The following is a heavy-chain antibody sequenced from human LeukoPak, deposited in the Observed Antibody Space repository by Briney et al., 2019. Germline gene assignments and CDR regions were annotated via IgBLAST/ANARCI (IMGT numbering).Heavy chain of an antibody. Sequence: ASVKVSCKVSGYIFTELSIHWVRQTPGKGLEWMGGFDPENGETIYAQKFQGRVTMTEDTSTDTAYMELSSLRSVDTAVYYCATDRFVLRYFRWLFYWGQGTLVTVSS. V-gene: IGHV1-24*01. J-gene: IGHJ4*02. D-gene: IGHD3-9*01. CDR2: FDPENGET. CDR3: ATDRFVLRYFRWLFY. CDR1: GYIFTELS.